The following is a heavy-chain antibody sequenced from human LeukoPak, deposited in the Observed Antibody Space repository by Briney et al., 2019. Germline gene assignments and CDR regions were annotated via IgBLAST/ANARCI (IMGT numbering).Heavy chain of an antibody. J-gene: IGHJ4*02. CDR3: ARESTYYDFWSGYTDY. D-gene: IGHD3-3*01. Sequence: NPSETLSLTCAVYGGSFSGYYWSWIRQPPGKGLEWIGEINHSGSTNYNLSLKSRVTISVDTSKNQFSLKLSSVTAADTAVYYCARESTYYDFWSGYTDYWGQGTLVTVSS. CDR1: GGSFSGYY. V-gene: IGHV4-34*01. CDR2: INHSGST.